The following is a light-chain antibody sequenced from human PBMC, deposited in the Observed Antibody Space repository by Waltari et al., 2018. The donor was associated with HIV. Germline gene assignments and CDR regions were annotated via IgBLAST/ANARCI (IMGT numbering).Light chain of an antibody. Sequence: QSALTQPASLSGSPGQSITISCPGPSRDVGGYNYVSWYQQHPGKAPKLMIYDVSNRPSGVSNRFSGSKSGNTASLTISGLQAEDEADYYCSSYTSSSTLGVVFGGGTKLTVL. CDR1: SRDVGGYNY. CDR2: DVS. J-gene: IGLJ2*01. V-gene: IGLV2-14*01. CDR3: SSYTSSSTLGVV.